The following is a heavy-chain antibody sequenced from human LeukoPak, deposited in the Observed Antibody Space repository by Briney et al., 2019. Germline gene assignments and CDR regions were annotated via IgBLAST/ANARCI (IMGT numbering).Heavy chain of an antibody. V-gene: IGHV4-39*07. J-gene: IGHJ5*02. CDR2: IYYSGST. CDR3: ASALYDILTGGGVTWFDP. CDR1: GGSISSSSYY. Sequence: SETLSLTCTVSGGSISSSSYYWGWIRQPPGKGLEWIGSIYYSGSTYYNPSLKSRVTISVDTSKNQFSLKLSSVTAADTAVYYCASALYDILTGGGVTWFDPWGQGTLVTVSS. D-gene: IGHD3-9*01.